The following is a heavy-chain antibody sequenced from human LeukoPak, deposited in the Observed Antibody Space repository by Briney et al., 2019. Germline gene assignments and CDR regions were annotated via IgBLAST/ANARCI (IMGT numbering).Heavy chain of an antibody. CDR3: ARGARTVYNLEPFEF. D-gene: IGHD5/OR15-5a*01. V-gene: IGHV4-59*08. Sequence: SETLCLTCTVSGVSLSSIYWIWIRQPPGKGLEWIGYIYYSGSTKYNPSLKSRVTISVDTSKNQFSLKLSSVTAADTAVYYCARGARTVYNLEPFEFWGRGTLVTVSS. J-gene: IGHJ4*02. CDR1: GVSLSSIY. CDR2: IYYSGST.